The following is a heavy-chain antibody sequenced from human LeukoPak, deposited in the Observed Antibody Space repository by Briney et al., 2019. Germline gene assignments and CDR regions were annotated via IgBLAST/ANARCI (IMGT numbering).Heavy chain of an antibody. J-gene: IGHJ6*03. CDR3: VKEGVVPYDYYTAD. CDR2: MNPNSGNT. D-gene: IGHD2-15*01. V-gene: IGHV1-8*01. Sequence: ASVKVSCRASGYTFTSYDINWVRQATGQGLEWMGWMNPNSGNTGYAQKFQGRVTMTRNTSISTAYMELSSLISEDTAVYYGVKEGVVPYDYYTADWGQGTTVTVSS. CDR1: GYTFTSYD.